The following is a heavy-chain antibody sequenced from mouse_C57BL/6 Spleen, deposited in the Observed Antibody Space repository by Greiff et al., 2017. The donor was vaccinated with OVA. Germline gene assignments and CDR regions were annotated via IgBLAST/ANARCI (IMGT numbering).Heavy chain of an antibody. D-gene: IGHD2-14*01. CDR1: GYTFTSYD. V-gene: IGHV1-85*01. Sequence: VQLQQSGPELVKPGASVKLSCKASGYTFTSYDINWVKQRPGQGLEWIGWIYPRAGSTKYNEKFKGKATLTVDTSSSTAYMELHSLTSEDAAVYFCARRYEDYFDYWGQGTTLTVSS. CDR2: IYPRAGST. CDR3: ARRYEDYFDY. J-gene: IGHJ2*01.